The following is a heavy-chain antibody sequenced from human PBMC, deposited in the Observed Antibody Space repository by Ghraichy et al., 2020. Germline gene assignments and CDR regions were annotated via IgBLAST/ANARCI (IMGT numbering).Heavy chain of an antibody. Sequence: GGSLRLTCAASGFTFSSYAMSWVRQAPGKGLEWVSAISGSGGSTYYAASVKGRFTISRDNSKNTLYLQMNSLRAEDTAVYYCATTVTHWHLVMFLDYYYGMDVWGQGTTVTVSS. CDR3: ATTVTHWHLVMFLDYYYGMDV. D-gene: IGHD4-17*01. CDR1: GFTFSSYA. J-gene: IGHJ6*02. V-gene: IGHV3-23*01. CDR2: ISGSGGST.